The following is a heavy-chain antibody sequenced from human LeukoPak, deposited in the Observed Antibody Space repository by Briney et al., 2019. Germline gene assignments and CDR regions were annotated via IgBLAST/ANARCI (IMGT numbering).Heavy chain of an antibody. CDR3: ARDLIAVAGTAGRPFDY. V-gene: IGHV3-48*04. Sequence: PGGSLRLSCAASGFTFSSYSMNWVRQAPGKGLEWVSYISSSSSTIYYADSVKGRFTIPRDNAKNSLYLQMNSLRAEDTAVYYCARDLIAVAGTAGRPFDYWGQGTLVTVSS. J-gene: IGHJ4*02. CDR2: ISSSSSTI. D-gene: IGHD6-19*01. CDR1: GFTFSSYS.